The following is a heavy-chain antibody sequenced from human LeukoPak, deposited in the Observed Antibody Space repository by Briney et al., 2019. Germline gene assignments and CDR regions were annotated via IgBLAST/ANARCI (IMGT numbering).Heavy chain of an antibody. CDR2: ISWNSGSI. CDR1: GFTFDDYA. J-gene: IGHJ3*02. Sequence: GGSLRLSCAASGFTFDDYAMHWVRQAPGKGLEWVSGISWNSGSIGYADSVKGRFTISRDNAKNSLYLQMNSLRAEDMALYYCAKDKEYGGGGSGAFDIWGQGTMVTVSS. D-gene: IGHD4-23*01. V-gene: IGHV3-9*03. CDR3: AKDKEYGGGGSGAFDI.